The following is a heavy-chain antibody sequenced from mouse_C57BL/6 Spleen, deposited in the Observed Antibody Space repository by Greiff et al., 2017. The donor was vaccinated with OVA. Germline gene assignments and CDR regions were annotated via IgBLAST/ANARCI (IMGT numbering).Heavy chain of an antibody. CDR2: IYPGGGYT. CDR1: GYTFTNYW. J-gene: IGHJ4*01. D-gene: IGHD3-2*02. Sequence: QVQLKESGAELVRPGTSVKMSCKASGYTFTNYWIGWAKQRPGHGLEWIGDIYPGGGYTNYNEKFKGKATLTADKSSSTAYMQFSSLTSEDSAIYYCATTAQATFYAMDYWGQGTSVTVSS. V-gene: IGHV1-63*01. CDR3: ATTAQATFYAMDY.